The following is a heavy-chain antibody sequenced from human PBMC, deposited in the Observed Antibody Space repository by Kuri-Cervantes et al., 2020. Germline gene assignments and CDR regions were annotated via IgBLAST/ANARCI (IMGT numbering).Heavy chain of an antibody. CDR1: GFTFSSYS. J-gene: IGHJ5*02. Sequence: GGSLRLSCAASGFTFSSYSMNWVRQAPGKGLEWVSSISSSSTYIYYADSVKGRFTISGDNAKNSPYLQMNSLRAEDTAVYYCARGRRRSGEAEYNWFDPWGQGTLVTVSS. V-gene: IGHV3-21*01. CDR2: ISSSSTYI. CDR3: ARGRRRSGEAEYNWFDP. D-gene: IGHD3-3*01.